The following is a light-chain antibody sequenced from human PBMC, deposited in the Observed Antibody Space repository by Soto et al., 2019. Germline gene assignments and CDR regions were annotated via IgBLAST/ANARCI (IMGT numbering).Light chain of an antibody. Sequence: QSALTQPASVSGSPGQSITISCTGTSSDVGSYNLVSWYQQHPGKAPKLMIYEGSKRPSGVSNRFSGSKSGNTASLTISGLQAEDEAGYYCCSYAGSSTYLVFGGGTKLTVL. CDR3: CSYAGSSTYLV. J-gene: IGLJ2*01. V-gene: IGLV2-23*01. CDR1: SSDVGSYNL. CDR2: EGS.